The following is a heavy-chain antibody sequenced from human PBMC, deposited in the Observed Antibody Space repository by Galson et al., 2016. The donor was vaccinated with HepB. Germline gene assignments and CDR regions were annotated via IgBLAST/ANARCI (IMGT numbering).Heavy chain of an antibody. CDR3: AKWDLHPSSFDS. J-gene: IGHJ4*02. D-gene: IGHD1-26*01. CDR1: GATFNSYS. Sequence: SVKVSCKASGATFNSYSISWVRQAPGQRLEWMGGITPLFDKSTYSQKFQGRVKITAVESTRIFYMEMSSLTYDDTAVYYCAKWDLHPSSFDSWGQGTLVTVSS. CDR2: ITPLFDKS. V-gene: IGHV1-69*13.